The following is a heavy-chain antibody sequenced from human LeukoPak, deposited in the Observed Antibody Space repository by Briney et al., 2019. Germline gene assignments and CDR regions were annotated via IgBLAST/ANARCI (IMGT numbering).Heavy chain of an antibody. CDR2: INPNSGGT. CDR3: AGARVATWRYYYMDV. CDR1: GYTFTGYY. V-gene: IGHV1-2*02. D-gene: IGHD5-12*01. Sequence: ASVKVSCKASGYTFTGYYMHWVRQAPGQGLEWMGWINPNSGGTNYAQKFQGRVTMTRDTSISTAYMELSRLRSDDTAVYYCAGARVATWRYYYMDVWGKGTTVTISS. J-gene: IGHJ6*03.